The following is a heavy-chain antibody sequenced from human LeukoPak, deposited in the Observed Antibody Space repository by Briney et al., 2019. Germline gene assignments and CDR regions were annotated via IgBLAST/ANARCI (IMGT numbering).Heavy chain of an antibody. J-gene: IGHJ4*02. Sequence: GGSLRLSCTASGFTFGDYAMSWDRQAPGKGLEWVGFIRSKAYGGTTEYAASVKGRFTISRDDSKSIAYLQMNSLKTEDTAVYYCTRGLRLLWFGPPDYWGQGTLVTVSS. D-gene: IGHD3-10*01. CDR3: TRGLRLLWFGPPDY. CDR2: IRSKAYGGTT. CDR1: GFTFGDYA. V-gene: IGHV3-49*04.